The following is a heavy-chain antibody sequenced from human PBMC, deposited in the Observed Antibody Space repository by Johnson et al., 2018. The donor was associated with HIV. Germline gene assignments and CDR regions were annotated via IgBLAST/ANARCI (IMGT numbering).Heavy chain of an antibody. CDR2: SSSDESNK. CDR1: GFTFSSFA. D-gene: IGHD3-10*01. V-gene: IGHV3-30*04. CDR3: AREGYYASRGTFDI. J-gene: IGHJ3*02. Sequence: QVQLVESGGGVVQTGRSLRLSCAASGFTFSSFAMHWVRQGPGKGLEWVAVSSSDESNKYYLDSVKGRFSISRDNSRKTLYLQMSSLRAEDTAMYFCAREGYYASRGTFDIWGEGTMVTVSS.